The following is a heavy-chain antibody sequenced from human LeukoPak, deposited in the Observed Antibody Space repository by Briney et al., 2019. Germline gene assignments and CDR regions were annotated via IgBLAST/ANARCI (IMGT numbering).Heavy chain of an antibody. Sequence: GGSLRLSCAASGFTFSSYSMNWVRQAPGKGLDWVSYISSDSRTIYYADSVKGRFTISRDNAKNSLYLQMKSLRDEDTAVYYCARYGSGTSYITNYFDYWGQGTLVTVSS. J-gene: IGHJ4*02. CDR1: GFTFSSYS. D-gene: IGHD3-10*01. V-gene: IGHV3-48*02. CDR2: ISSDSRTI. CDR3: ARYGSGTSYITNYFDY.